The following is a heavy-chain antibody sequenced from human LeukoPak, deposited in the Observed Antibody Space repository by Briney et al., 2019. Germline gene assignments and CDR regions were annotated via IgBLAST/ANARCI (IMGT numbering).Heavy chain of an antibody. V-gene: IGHV3-15*01. CDR2: IKSKTDGGTT. CDR3: TTVLVLRFLECPDY. CDR1: GFTFSNAW. Sequence: GGSLRLSCAASGFTFSNAWMSWVRQAPGKGLEWVGRIKSKTDGGTTDYAAPVKGRFTISRDDSKNTLYLQMNSLKTEDTAVYYCTTVLVLRFLECPDYWGQGTLVTVSS. J-gene: IGHJ4*02. D-gene: IGHD3-3*01.